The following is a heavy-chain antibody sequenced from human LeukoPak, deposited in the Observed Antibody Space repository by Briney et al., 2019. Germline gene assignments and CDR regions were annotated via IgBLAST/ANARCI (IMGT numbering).Heavy chain of an antibody. J-gene: IGHJ1*01. Sequence: GSLRLSCAASGFTFSSYSMNWVRQAPGKGLEWVSSISSSSSSYIYYADSVKGRFTISRDNAKNSLYLQMNSLRAEDTAVYYCARGDIVVVPGQHWGQGTLVTVSS. CDR1: GFTFSSYS. CDR2: ISSSSSSYI. D-gene: IGHD2-2*01. V-gene: IGHV3-21*01. CDR3: ARGDIVVVPGQH.